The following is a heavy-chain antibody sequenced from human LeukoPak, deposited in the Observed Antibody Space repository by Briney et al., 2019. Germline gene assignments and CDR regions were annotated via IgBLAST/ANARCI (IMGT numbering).Heavy chain of an antibody. CDR2: INHSGST. CDR1: GGSFSGYY. J-gene: IGHJ5*02. CDR3: ARKGDIVVVPATFQIDP. D-gene: IGHD2-2*01. Sequence: PSETLSLTCAVYGGSFSGYYWSWIRQPPGKGLEWIGEINHSGSTNYNPSLKSRVTISVDTSKNQFSLKLSSVTAADTAVYYCARKGDIVVVPATFQIDPWGQGTLVTVSS. V-gene: IGHV4-34*01.